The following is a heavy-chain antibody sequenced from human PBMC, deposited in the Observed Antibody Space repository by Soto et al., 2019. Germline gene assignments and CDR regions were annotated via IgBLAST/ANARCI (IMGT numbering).Heavy chain of an antibody. D-gene: IGHD3-16*01. Sequence: QITLKESGPTLVKPTQTLTLTCTFSGFSLTTRGVGVGWLHQPPAKALECLALIYWDDDKRYSPSLQSRLSITKDTSKNQVVLTMTNVDPVDTATYYCAHIPNYYQYDWFDPWGQGTLASVSS. CDR1: GFSLTTRGVG. CDR2: IYWDDDK. CDR3: AHIPNYYQYDWFDP. V-gene: IGHV2-5*02. J-gene: IGHJ5*02.